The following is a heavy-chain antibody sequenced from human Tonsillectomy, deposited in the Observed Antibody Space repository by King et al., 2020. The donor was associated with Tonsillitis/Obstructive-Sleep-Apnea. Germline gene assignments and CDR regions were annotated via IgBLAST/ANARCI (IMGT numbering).Heavy chain of an antibody. D-gene: IGHD2-2*02. CDR3: ARGGVYIVVGAAAIEEYDYYYGMDV. CDR2: IIPILGIA. V-gene: IGHV1-69*10. CDR1: GSTFSSYA. J-gene: IGHJ6*02. Sequence: QLVQSGAEVKKPGSSVKVSCKASGSTFSSYAISWVRQAPGQGLEWMGGIIPILGIANYAQKFQGRVTITADKSTSTAYMELSSLRSEDTAVYYCARGGVYIVVGAAAIEEYDYYYGMDVCGQGPTVTVAS.